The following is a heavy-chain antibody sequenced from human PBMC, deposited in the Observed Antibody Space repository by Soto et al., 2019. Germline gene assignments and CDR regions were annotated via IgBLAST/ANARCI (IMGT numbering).Heavy chain of an antibody. V-gene: IGHV4-39*01. D-gene: IGHD3-3*01. CDR3: ARQGGYDFWSGYSYWFDP. CDR2: IYYSGST. Sequence: SETLSLTCTVSGGSISSSSYYWGWIRQPPGKGLEWIGSIYYSGSTYYNPSLKSRVTISVDTSKNQFSLKLSSVTAADTAVYYCARQGGYDFWSGYSYWFDPWGQGTLVTVSS. CDR1: GGSISSSSYY. J-gene: IGHJ5*02.